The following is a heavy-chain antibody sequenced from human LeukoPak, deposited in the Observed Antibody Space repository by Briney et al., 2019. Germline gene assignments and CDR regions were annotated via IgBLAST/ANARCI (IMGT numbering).Heavy chain of an antibody. D-gene: IGHD2-2*03. V-gene: IGHV4-30-4*01. CDR3: ARDLAGYCSSTSCYPDAFDI. CDR1: GGSISSGDYY. Sequence: SQTLSLTCTVSGGSISSGDYYGSWIRQPPGKGLEWIGYIYYSGSTYYNPSLKSRVTISVDTSKNQFSLKLSSVTAVDTAVYYCARDLAGYCSSTSCYPDAFDIWGQGTMVTVSS. CDR2: IYYSGST. J-gene: IGHJ3*02.